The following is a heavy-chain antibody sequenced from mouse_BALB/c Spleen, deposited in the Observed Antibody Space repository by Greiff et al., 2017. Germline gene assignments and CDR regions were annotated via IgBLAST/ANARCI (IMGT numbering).Heavy chain of an antibody. V-gene: IGHV5-4*02. Sequence: EGQLVESGGGLVKPGGSLKLSCAASGFTFSDYYMYWVRQTPEKRLEWVATISDGGSYTYYPDSVKGRFTISRDNAKNNLYLQMSSLKSEETAMYYFAREEDGYDYGGAYRGQGTLVTVSA. CDR3: AREEDGYDYGGAY. D-gene: IGHD2-4*01. J-gene: IGHJ3*01. CDR2: ISDGGSYT. CDR1: GFTFSDYY.